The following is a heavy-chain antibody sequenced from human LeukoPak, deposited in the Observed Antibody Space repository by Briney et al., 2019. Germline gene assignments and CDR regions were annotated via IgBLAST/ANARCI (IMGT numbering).Heavy chain of an antibody. CDR1: GFTFSSHA. CDR2: ISGSGGRT. J-gene: IGHJ4*02. Sequence: GGSLRLSCAVSGFTFSSHAMSWVRPPPGKGLEWVSAISGSGGRTYYADSVKDRFTISRDNSKNTLYLQMNSLRAEDTAVYYCAKDLIAVAGSDYWGQGTLVTVSS. D-gene: IGHD6-19*01. CDR3: AKDLIAVAGSDY. V-gene: IGHV3-23*01.